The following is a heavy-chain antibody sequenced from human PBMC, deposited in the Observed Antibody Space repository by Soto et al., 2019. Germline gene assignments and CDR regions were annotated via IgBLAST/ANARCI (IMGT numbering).Heavy chain of an antibody. CDR3: ARVLRIQLWFDY. V-gene: IGHV3-9*01. D-gene: IGHD5-18*01. CDR2: ISWNSGSI. Sequence: GGSLRLSCAASGFTFDDYAMHWVRQAPGKGLEWVSGISWNSGSIGYADSVKGRFTISRDNARNSLYLQMNSLRAEDTALYYCARVLRIQLWFDYWGQGTLVTVSS. J-gene: IGHJ5*01. CDR1: GFTFDDYA.